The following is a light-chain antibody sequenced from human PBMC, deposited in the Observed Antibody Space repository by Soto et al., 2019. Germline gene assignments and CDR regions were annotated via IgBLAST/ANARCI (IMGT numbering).Light chain of an antibody. Sequence: EIVMTQSPATLSVSPGERATLSCRASQSVTTTLAWYQHKLGQAPSLLIYDASTMATGVPARFSGSGSGTEFTLTISSLQPEDFAVYYCQQYNHWYTFGQGTKLEIK. CDR3: QQYNHWYT. V-gene: IGKV3-15*01. CDR2: DAS. J-gene: IGKJ2*01. CDR1: QSVTTT.